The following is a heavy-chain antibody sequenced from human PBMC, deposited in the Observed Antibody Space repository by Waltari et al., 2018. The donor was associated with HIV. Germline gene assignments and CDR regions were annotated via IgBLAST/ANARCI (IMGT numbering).Heavy chain of an antibody. J-gene: IGHJ5*02. V-gene: IGHV3-53*01. Sequence: EVQLVESGGGLIQPGGSLRLSCAATGFTVRSKFMSWVRQAPGKGLEWVSVIYSGGSTYYADSVRGRFTISRDNSKNTVYLQMNSLRVEDTAVYYCASDQSRDTATGDLWGQGTLVTVSS. CDR1: GFTVRSKF. CDR3: ASDQSRDTATGDL. CDR2: IYSGGST. D-gene: IGHD5-18*01.